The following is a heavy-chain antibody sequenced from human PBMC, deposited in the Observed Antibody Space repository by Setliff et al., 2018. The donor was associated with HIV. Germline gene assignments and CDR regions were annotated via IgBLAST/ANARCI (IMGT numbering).Heavy chain of an antibody. CDR1: GVSVNNDDDY. CDR2: IHQSGTA. D-gene: IGHD1-26*01. V-gene: IGHV4-39*01. Sequence: SETLSLTCAVSGVSVNNDDDYWGWSRQPPGKGLEWIAIIHQSGTAHKRPSLKSRVTISIDTSENLFSLKLSGVTAADTAIYYCARQVGEGKWYLDSWGQGTLVTVSS. J-gene: IGHJ4*01. CDR3: ARQVGEGKWYLDS.